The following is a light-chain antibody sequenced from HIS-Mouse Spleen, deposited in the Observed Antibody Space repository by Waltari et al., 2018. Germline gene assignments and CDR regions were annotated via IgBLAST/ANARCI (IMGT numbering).Light chain of an antibody. CDR1: SSAVGGYHY. Sequence: QSALTQPPSASGSPGQSVPISCPGTSSAVGGYHYVSWYQQHPGKAPKLMIYEVSKRPSGVPDRFSGSKSGNTASLTVSGLQAEDEADYYCSSYAGSNNLVFGGGTKLTVL. J-gene: IGLJ2*01. CDR2: EVS. V-gene: IGLV2-8*01. CDR3: SSYAGSNNLV.